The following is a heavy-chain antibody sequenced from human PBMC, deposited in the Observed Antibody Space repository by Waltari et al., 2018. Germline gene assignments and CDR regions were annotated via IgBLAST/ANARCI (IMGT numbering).Heavy chain of an antibody. D-gene: IGHD3-3*01. V-gene: IGHV3-9*01. Sequence: EVQLVESGGGLVQPGRSLRLSCAASGFPFDDYAMHWVRQAPGKGLEWVSGISWNSGSIGYADSVKGRFTISRDNAKNSLYLQMNSLRAEDTALYYCAKGSFYDPHSYYFDYWGQGTLVTVSS. CDR3: AKGSFYDPHSYYFDY. J-gene: IGHJ4*02. CDR1: GFPFDDYA. CDR2: ISWNSGSI.